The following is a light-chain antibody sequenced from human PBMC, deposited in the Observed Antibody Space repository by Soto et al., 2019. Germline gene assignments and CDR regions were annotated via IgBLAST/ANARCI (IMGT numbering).Light chain of an antibody. J-gene: IGLJ1*01. CDR2: TSN. Sequence: QSVLTQPPSASGTPGQRVTISCSGSNPNIGSNKVNWYQQLPGTAPKLLIYTSNQRPSGVPDRFSGSKSGTSASLAISGLQSEDEADYYCATWDDSLHGYVFGTGTKVTVL. V-gene: IGLV1-44*01. CDR3: ATWDDSLHGYV. CDR1: NPNIGSNK.